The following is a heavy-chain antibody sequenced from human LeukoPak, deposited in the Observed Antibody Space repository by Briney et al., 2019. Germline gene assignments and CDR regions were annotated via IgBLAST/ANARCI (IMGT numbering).Heavy chain of an antibody. CDR1: GFTFSSHS. CDR2: ISSSSSYI. CDR3: ARLSSSWYEDY. J-gene: IGHJ4*02. V-gene: IGHV3-21*01. Sequence: PGGSLRLSCAASGFTFSSHSMNWVRQAPGKGLEWVSSISSSSSYIYYADSVKGRFTISRDNAKNSLYLQMNSLRAEDTAVYYCARLSSSWYEDYWGQGTLVTVSS. D-gene: IGHD6-13*01.